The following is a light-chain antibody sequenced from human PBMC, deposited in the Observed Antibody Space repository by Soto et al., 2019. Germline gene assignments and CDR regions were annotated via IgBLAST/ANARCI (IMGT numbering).Light chain of an antibody. CDR2: DVT. Sequence: QSALTQPASVSGSPGQSITISCTGTSNDVGGFSYVSWYQQHPGKVPKLIIYDVTNRPSGVSNRFSGSKSGNTASLTISGLQAEDESLYYCSSYTSSSTVVFGGGTKLTVL. CDR1: SNDVGGFSY. CDR3: SSYTSSSTVV. V-gene: IGLV2-14*03. J-gene: IGLJ3*02.